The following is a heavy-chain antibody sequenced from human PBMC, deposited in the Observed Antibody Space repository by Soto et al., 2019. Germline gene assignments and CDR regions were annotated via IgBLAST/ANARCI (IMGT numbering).Heavy chain of an antibody. CDR1: GGSISSGGYY. V-gene: IGHV4-31*03. D-gene: IGHD3-22*01. Sequence: SETLSLTCTVSGGSISSGGYYWSWIRQHPGKGLEWIGYIYYSGSTYYNPSLKSRVTISVDTSKNQFSLKLSSVTAADTAVYYCAREAPNYYDSSGYYFIDYWGQGTLVTVSS. CDR3: AREAPNYYDSSGYYFIDY. J-gene: IGHJ4*02. CDR2: IYYSGST.